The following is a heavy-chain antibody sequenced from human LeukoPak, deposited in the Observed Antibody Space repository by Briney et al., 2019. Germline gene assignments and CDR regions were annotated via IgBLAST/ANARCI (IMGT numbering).Heavy chain of an antibody. CDR2: ISASGGST. Sequence: GGSLRLSCAASGFTFSSYAMSWVRQAPGKGLEWVSAISASGGSTYYADSVKGRFTISRGNSKNTLYLQMNSLRAEDTAVYYCAKGYTWNNIRLLDYWGQGTLVTVSS. CDR3: AKGYTWNNIRLLDY. J-gene: IGHJ4*02. CDR1: GFTFSSYA. D-gene: IGHD1/OR15-1a*01. V-gene: IGHV3-23*01.